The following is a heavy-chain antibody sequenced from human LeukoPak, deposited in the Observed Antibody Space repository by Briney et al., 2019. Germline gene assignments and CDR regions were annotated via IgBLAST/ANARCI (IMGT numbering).Heavy chain of an antibody. V-gene: IGHV1-18*01. J-gene: IGHJ4*02. CDR1: GYIFTNYG. Sequence: SVNVFRKTSGYIFTNYGILWARQAPAQGLEWMGWISTHNGDTTYAQKLQDRLSMTSDTTTTTAYMELRGLRSDDTALYYCARSFDKWGQGTLVTVSS. CDR2: ISTHNGDT. D-gene: IGHD3-9*01. CDR3: ARSFDK.